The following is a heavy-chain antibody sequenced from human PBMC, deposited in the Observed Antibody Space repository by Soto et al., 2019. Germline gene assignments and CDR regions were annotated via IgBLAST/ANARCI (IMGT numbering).Heavy chain of an antibody. CDR1: GFTFSSYG. CDR2: ISYDGSNK. D-gene: IGHD5-18*01. J-gene: IGHJ6*02. CDR3: AKAIKTWIQLWFYYGMDV. V-gene: IGHV3-30*18. Sequence: GGSLRLSCAASGFTFSSYGMHWVRQAPGKGLEWVAVISYDGSNKYYADSVKGRFTISRDNSKNTLYLQMNSLRAEDTAVYYCAKAIKTWIQLWFYYGMDVWGQGTTVTVSS.